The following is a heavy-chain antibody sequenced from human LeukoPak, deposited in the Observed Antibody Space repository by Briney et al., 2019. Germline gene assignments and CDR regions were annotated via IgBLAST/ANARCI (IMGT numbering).Heavy chain of an antibody. CDR1: GFTFSSYA. Sequence: PGGSLRLSCAASGFTFSSYAMSWVRQAPGKGLEWVAVIWYDGSNKYYVDSVKGRFTISRDNSKNTLYLQMNSLRAEDTAVYYCAKEDEYYYDSSGYSYFDYWGQGTLVTVSS. D-gene: IGHD3-22*01. J-gene: IGHJ4*02. CDR3: AKEDEYYYDSSGYSYFDY. V-gene: IGHV3-33*06. CDR2: IWYDGSNK.